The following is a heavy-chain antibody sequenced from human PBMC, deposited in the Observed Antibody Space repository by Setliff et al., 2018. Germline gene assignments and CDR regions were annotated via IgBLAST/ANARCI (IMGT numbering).Heavy chain of an antibody. D-gene: IGHD6-19*01. CDR2: IGHTGSI. J-gene: IGHJ6*03. V-gene: IGHV4-39*07. CDR3: AREQWLDPPGYYYMDV. Sequence: PSETLSLTCTVSGGSISSSSYYWGWIRQPPGKGLEWVGNIGHTGSINYNPSLKSRVTMSIDTSKNQFSLKLNSVTAADMAVYYCAREQWLDPPGYYYMDVWAKGTTVTV. CDR1: GGSISSSSYY.